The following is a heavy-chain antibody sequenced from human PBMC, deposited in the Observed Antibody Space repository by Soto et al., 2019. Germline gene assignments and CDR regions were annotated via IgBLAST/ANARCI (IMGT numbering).Heavy chain of an antibody. V-gene: IGHV4-59*08. Sequence: SETLSLTCSVFGGSMSPYYWSWIRQSPGKGLEWIANIYYRGNTNYNPSLESRVTISIDTSKNQFSLKLNSLTAADTAVYYCARLGAYYQSLDPWGPGTLVTVSS. J-gene: IGHJ5*02. D-gene: IGHD2-21*01. CDR1: GGSMSPYY. CDR3: ARLGAYYQSLDP. CDR2: IYYRGNT.